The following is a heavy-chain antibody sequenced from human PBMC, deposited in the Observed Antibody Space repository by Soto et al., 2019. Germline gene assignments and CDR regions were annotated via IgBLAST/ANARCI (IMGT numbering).Heavy chain of an antibody. CDR3: ARGGYSYGFFDY. Sequence: QVQLVQSGAEVKKPGSSVKVSCKASGGTFSSYAISWVRQAPGQGLEWMGGIIPIFGTANYAQKFQGRGTTNADESTRTGYMGLSSLGSEDTAVYYCARGGYSYGFFDYWGQGTLVTVSS. J-gene: IGHJ4*02. CDR2: IIPIFGTA. CDR1: GGTFSSYA. V-gene: IGHV1-69*12. D-gene: IGHD5-18*01.